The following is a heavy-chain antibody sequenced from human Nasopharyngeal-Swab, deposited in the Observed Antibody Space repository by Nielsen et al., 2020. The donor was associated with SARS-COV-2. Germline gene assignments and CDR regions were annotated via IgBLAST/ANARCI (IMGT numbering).Heavy chain of an antibody. CDR3: VRATTLGGSLWVPDY. CDR2: INDDGRDT. J-gene: IGHJ4*02. V-gene: IGHV3-74*01. CDR1: GFTFSTYW. D-gene: IGHD5-12*01. Sequence: GESLKISCAASGFTFSTYWMHWVRQAPGKGLVWVSRINDDGRDTIYADSVKGRFTISRDNAKNTLYLQMNSLRAEDTALYYCVRATTLGGSLWVPDYWGQGTLVTVSS.